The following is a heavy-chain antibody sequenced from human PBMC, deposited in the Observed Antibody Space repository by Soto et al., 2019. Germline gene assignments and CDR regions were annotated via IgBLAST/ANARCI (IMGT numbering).Heavy chain of an antibody. CDR3: XXXXXXXXXXXXYGVXXDV. J-gene: IGHJ6*03. Sequence: EVQLVESGGDLVQPGGSLRLSCAASGXTVSSKYMSWVRQAPGXGLEWVAVIQRGGSIYYADSVKGRFAISRDSSKNTLYLQMNSLRAEDTAVYYCXXXXXXXXXXXXYGVXXDVWGKGTTV. CDR2: IQRGGSI. V-gene: IGHV3-66*01. CDR1: GXTVSSKY. D-gene: IGHD4-17*01.